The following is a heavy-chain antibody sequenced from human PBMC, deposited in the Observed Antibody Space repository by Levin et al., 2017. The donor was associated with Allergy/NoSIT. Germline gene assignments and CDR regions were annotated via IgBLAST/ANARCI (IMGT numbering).Heavy chain of an antibody. CDR2: ISYDGSNK. CDR3: AKVDSSGWYPPAHLEY. J-gene: IGHJ4*02. D-gene: IGHD6-19*01. V-gene: IGHV3-30*18. CDR1: GFTFSSYG. Sequence: GESLKISCAASGFTFSSYGMHWVRQAPGKGLEWVAVISYDGSNKYYADSVKGRFTISRDNSKNTLYLQMNSLRAEDTAVYYCAKVDSSGWYPPAHLEYWGQGTLVTVSS.